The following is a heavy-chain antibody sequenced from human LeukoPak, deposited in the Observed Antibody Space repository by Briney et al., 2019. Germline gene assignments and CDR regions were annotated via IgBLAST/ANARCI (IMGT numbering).Heavy chain of an antibody. CDR3: ARVAGVRFFYRAHWSNSYYFEY. D-gene: IGHD2-8*02. V-gene: IGHV3-7*01. Sequence: GGSLRLSCVASGFTFTTYWMSWVRQAPGKGLEWVANIKQDGSEKYYVDSVKGRFTISRDNAKNSLYLQMNSLRVEDTAVYYCARVAGVRFFYRAHWSNSYYFEYWAQGTLVTVSS. J-gene: IGHJ4*02. CDR2: IKQDGSEK. CDR1: GFTFTTYW.